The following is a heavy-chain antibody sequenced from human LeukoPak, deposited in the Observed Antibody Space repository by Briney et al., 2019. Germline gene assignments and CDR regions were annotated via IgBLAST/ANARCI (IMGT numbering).Heavy chain of an antibody. CDR3: ARLIWFGELSYYYYGMDV. D-gene: IGHD3-10*01. CDR1: GGSITGYY. V-gene: IGHV4-59*08. J-gene: IGHJ6*02. Sequence: PSETLSLTCTVSGGSITGYYWNWIRQPPGKGLEWIGYIYSSGSTNYNPSLKSRVTISVDTSKNQFSLKLSSVTAADTAVYYCARLIWFGELSYYYYGMDVWGQGATVTVSS. CDR2: IYSSGST.